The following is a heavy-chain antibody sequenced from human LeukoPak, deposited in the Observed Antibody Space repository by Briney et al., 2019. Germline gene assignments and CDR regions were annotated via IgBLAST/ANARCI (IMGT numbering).Heavy chain of an antibody. Sequence: SGTLSLTCAVSGGSISSSNWWSWVRQPPGKGLEWIGEIYHSGSTNYNPSLKSRVTISVDKSKNQFSLKLSSVTAADTAVYYCARVRGPYYYGSGSLWGQGTLVTVSS. J-gene: IGHJ4*02. V-gene: IGHV4-4*02. CDR2: IYHSGST. D-gene: IGHD3-10*01. CDR1: GGSISSSNW. CDR3: ARVRGPYYYGSGSL.